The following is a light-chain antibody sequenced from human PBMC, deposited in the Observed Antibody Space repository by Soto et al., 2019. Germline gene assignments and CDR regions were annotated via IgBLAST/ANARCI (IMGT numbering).Light chain of an antibody. V-gene: IGLV4-69*01. CDR1: SGHSNYA. CDR2: LNSDGSH. Sequence: QPVLTQSPSASASLGASVTLTCTLSSGHSNYAIAWHQQQPEKGPRYLMKLNSDGSHSKGDGIPDRFSGSSSGAERYLTIASLQSEDEADYYCQTWGSGIVVFGGGTKVTVL. J-gene: IGLJ2*01. CDR3: QTWGSGIVV.